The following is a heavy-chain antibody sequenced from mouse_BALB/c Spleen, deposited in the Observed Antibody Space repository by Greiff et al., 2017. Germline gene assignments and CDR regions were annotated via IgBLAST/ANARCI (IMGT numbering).Heavy chain of an antibody. J-gene: IGHJ4*01. CDR1: GYNFTSYW. D-gene: IGHD2-1*01. CDR2: IYPGSGST. Sequence: QVHVKQPGAELVKPGTSVKLSCKASGYNFTSYWINWVKLRPGQGLEWIGDIYPGSGSTNYNEKFKSKATLTVDTSSSTAYMQLSSLASEDSALYYCAVTNYAMDYWGQGTSVTVSS. CDR3: AVTNYAMDY. V-gene: IGHV1-55*01.